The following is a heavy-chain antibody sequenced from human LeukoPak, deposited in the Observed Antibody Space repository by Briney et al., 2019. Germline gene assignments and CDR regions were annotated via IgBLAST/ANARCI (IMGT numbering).Heavy chain of an antibody. J-gene: IGHJ4*02. Sequence: SETLSLTCTVSGGSISSDYWSWIRQPAGKGLEWIGRIYTSGSTNYNPSLKSRVTMSVDTSKNQFSLKLSSVTAADTAVYYCAGNRVGATTIGYYFDYWGQGTLVTVSS. CDR3: AGNRVGATTIGYYFDY. CDR2: IYTSGST. CDR1: GGSISSDY. V-gene: IGHV4-4*07. D-gene: IGHD1-26*01.